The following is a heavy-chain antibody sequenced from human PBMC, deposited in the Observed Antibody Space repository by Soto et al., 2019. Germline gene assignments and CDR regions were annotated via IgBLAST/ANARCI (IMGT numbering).Heavy chain of an antibody. V-gene: IGHV3-23*01. CDR3: AKAGYCVSTSCYFPFDY. CDR1: EFTFSTHA. Sequence: EVQLLESGGGLVQPGGSLRLSCAASEFTFSTHAMTWVRQAPGKGLEWVSSISGSGGSTYYADSVKGRFTISRDNSKNTLYLQMNSLRAEDAAVYFCAKAGYCVSTSCYFPFDYWGQGTLVTVSS. D-gene: IGHD2-2*01. J-gene: IGHJ4*02. CDR2: ISGSGGST.